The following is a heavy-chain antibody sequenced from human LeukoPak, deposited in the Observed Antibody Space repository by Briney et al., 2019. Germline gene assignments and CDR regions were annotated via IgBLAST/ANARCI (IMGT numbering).Heavy chain of an antibody. J-gene: IGHJ3*02. V-gene: IGHV4-59*01. CDR2: IYYSGST. Sequence: SETLSLTCTVSGGSISSYYWSWIRQPPGKGLEWVGYIYYSGSTNYNPSLKSRVTISVDTSKNQFSLKLSSVTAADTAVYYCARFDSSSGNAFDIWGQGTMVTVSS. CDR3: ARFDSSSGNAFDI. CDR1: GGSISSYY. D-gene: IGHD6-13*01.